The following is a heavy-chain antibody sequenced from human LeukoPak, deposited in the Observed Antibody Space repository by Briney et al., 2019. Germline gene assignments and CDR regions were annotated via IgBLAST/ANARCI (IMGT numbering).Heavy chain of an antibody. CDR3: ATEAAWGGKYYYYYMDV. D-gene: IGHD3-16*01. CDR2: ISGSGGST. Sequence: GGSLRLSCAASGFTFSSYWMSWVRQAPGKGLEWVSAISGSGGSTYYADSVKGRFTISRDNSKNTLYLQMNSLRAEDTAVYYCATEAAWGGKYYYYYMDVWGKGTTVTVSS. CDR1: GFTFSSYW. J-gene: IGHJ6*03. V-gene: IGHV3-23*01.